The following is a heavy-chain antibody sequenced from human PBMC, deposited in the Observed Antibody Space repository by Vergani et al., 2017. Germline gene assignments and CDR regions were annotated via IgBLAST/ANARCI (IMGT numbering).Heavy chain of an antibody. D-gene: IGHD6-13*01. Sequence: QVQLVESGGGVVQPGRSLRLSCAASGFTFSSYAMHWVRQAPGKGLEWVAVISYDGSNKYYADSVKGRFTISRDNSKNTLYLQMNSLRAEDTAVYYCARYSSIRYGMDVWGQGPSV. CDR2: ISYDGSNK. J-gene: IGHJ6*02. V-gene: IGHV3-30*01. CDR3: ARYSSIRYGMDV. CDR1: GFTFSSYA.